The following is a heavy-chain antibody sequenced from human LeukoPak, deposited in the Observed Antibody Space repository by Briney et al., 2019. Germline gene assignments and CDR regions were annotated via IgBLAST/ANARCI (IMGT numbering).Heavy chain of an antibody. CDR1: GYTFTSYS. CDR2: ISGYNGYT. D-gene: IGHD1-14*01. CDR3: ARGFRVSPYYFDS. V-gene: IGHV1-18*01. J-gene: IGHJ4*02. Sequence: ASVKVSCKASGYTFTSYSISWVRQAPGQGLEWMGWISGYNGYTKYAQKLQGRVTMTTDTSTSTAYMELRSLRSDDTAVYYCARGFRVSPYYFDSWGQGTLVTVSS.